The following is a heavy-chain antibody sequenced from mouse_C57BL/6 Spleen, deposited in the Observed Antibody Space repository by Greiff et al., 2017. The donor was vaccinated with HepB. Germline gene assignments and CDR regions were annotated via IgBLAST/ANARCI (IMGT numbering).Heavy chain of an antibody. CDR2: IYPGDGDT. D-gene: IGHD1-1*01. Sequence: QVQLKQSGPELVKPGASVKISCKASGYAFSSSWMNWVKQRPGKGLEWIGRIYPGDGDTNYNRKFKGKATLTADKSSSTAYMQLSSLTSEDTAVYFCAKEHYYGSSYLGFAYWGQGTLVTVSA. CDR3: AKEHYYGSSYLGFAY. J-gene: IGHJ3*01. V-gene: IGHV1-82*01. CDR1: GYAFSSSW.